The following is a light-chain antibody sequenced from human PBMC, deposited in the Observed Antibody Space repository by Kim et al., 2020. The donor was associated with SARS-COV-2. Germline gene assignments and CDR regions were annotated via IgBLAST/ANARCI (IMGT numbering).Light chain of an antibody. J-gene: IGLJ3*02. CDR3: NSRDSSGNHPPWV. CDR2: GKN. Sequence: GQTVKITCQGGSLRSYCASWYQQKQGQAPVLVIYGKNNRPSGIPDRFSGSSSGNTASLTITGAQAEDEADYYCNSRDSSGNHPPWVFGGGTQLTVL. CDR1: SLRSYC. V-gene: IGLV3-19*01.